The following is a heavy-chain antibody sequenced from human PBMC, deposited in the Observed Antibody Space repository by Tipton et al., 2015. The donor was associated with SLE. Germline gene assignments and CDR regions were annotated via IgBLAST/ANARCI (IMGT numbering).Heavy chain of an antibody. CDR1: GSTFIDYY. CDR3: ARGENGSYGY. J-gene: IGHJ4*02. D-gene: IGHD1-26*01. V-gene: IGHV1-2*02. CDR2: IHPYSGVT. Sequence: QVQLVQSGAEVKKPGASVKVSCKASGSTFIDYYMHWVRQAPGQGLEWMGWIHPYSGVTNYAQKFQGRVTMTRDTSISTAYMELNRLTSDDTAVYYCARGENGSYGYWGQGTLVTVSS.